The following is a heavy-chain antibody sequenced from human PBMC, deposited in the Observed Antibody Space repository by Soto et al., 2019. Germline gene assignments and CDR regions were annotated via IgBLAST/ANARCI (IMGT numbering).Heavy chain of an antibody. CDR3: ARLHGGNRLFVY. J-gene: IGHJ4*02. D-gene: IGHD2-15*01. CDR2: IHYSGHT. V-gene: IGHV4-31*03. CDR1: GGSIISSDGYH. Sequence: QVQLQESGPGLVKPSQTLSLTCTVSGGSIISSDGYHWSWIRQHPGKGLEWIGYIHYSGHTYYNPSLTSRVTISVDTSKNQFSLKLSSVTAADTAVYYCARLHGGNRLFVYWGQETLVTVSS.